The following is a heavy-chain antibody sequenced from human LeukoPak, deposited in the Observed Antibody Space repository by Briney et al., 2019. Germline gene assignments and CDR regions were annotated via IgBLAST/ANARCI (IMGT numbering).Heavy chain of an antibody. Sequence: GRSLRLSCAASGFTFGSYGMHWVRQAPGKGLEWVAVISYDGSNKYYADSVKGRFTISRDNSKNTLYLQMNSLRAEDTAVYYCANQWPELYYYYMDVWGKGTTVTVSS. CDR3: ANQWPELYYYYMDV. J-gene: IGHJ6*03. CDR2: ISYDGSNK. V-gene: IGHV3-30*18. CDR1: GFTFGSYG. D-gene: IGHD1-26*01.